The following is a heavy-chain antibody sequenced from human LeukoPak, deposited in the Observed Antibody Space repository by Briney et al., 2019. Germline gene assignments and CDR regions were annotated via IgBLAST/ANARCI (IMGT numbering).Heavy chain of an antibody. Sequence: GGSLRLSCAASGFTFSTYWMTWVRQAPGKGLEWVANIKWDGIETYYVDSVKGRFAISRNNSKNTVYLQANSLRSEDTAVYYCATSYYFDSSGLDAFDVWGQGTKVTVSS. CDR2: IKWDGIET. CDR3: ATSYYFDSSGLDAFDV. D-gene: IGHD3-22*01. V-gene: IGHV3-7*01. J-gene: IGHJ3*01. CDR1: GFTFSTYW.